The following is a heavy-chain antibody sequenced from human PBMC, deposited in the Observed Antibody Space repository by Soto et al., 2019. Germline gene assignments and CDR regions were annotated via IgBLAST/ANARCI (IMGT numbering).Heavy chain of an antibody. D-gene: IGHD2-21*01. CDR3: ARGDWPTQMDV. J-gene: IGHJ6*02. CDR1: GGSISGGSYY. Sequence: QVQLQESGPGLVKPSQTLSLTCTVSGGSISGGSYYWSWIRQPPGLGLEWIGYIYFSGSTYYNPSLKSRVIISVDTSKNQFSLRLSSVTAADTAVYYCARGDWPTQMDVWGQGTTVTVSS. CDR2: IYFSGST. V-gene: IGHV4-31*03.